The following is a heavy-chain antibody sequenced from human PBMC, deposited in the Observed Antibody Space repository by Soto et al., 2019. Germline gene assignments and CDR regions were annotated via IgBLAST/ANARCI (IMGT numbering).Heavy chain of an antibody. CDR1: GGTFSSYA. Sequence: QVQLVQSGAEVKKPGSSVKVSCKASGGTFSSYAISWVRQAPGQGLEWMGGIIPIFGTANYAQKFQGRVTITADESTRTAYMERSSLRSEDTAVYYCARQRDGPLLYYFDYWGQGTLVTVSS. CDR3: ARQRDGPLLYYFDY. V-gene: IGHV1-69*01. J-gene: IGHJ4*02. D-gene: IGHD2-15*01. CDR2: IIPIFGTA.